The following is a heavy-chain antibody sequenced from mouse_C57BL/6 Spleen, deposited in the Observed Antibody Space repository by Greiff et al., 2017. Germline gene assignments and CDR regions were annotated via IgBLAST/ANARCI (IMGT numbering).Heavy chain of an antibody. J-gene: IGHJ4*01. CDR2: FHPYNDDT. D-gene: IGHD2-2*01. V-gene: IGHV1-47*01. CDR1: GYTFTTYP. Sequence: QVHVKQSGAELVKPGASVKMSCKASGYTFTTYPIEWMKQNHGKSLEWIGNFHPYNDDTKYNEKFKGKATLTVEKSSSTVYLELSRLTSDDSAVYYCARGYYGYDGYAMDYWGQGTSVTVSS. CDR3: ARGYYGYDGYAMDY.